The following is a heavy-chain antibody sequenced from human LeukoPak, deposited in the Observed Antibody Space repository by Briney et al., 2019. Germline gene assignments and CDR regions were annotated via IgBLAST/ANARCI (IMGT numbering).Heavy chain of an antibody. CDR1: GDSISSYY. CDR2: IFTSGST. Sequence: SETLSLTCTVSGDSISSYYWTWIRQPAGKGLEWIGRIFTSGSTTYNPSLNSRVTMSVDVSKNQFSLSLHSVTAADTAVYYCARDRRALSGSDYNVNWYFDLWGRSTLVTVSS. V-gene: IGHV4-4*07. J-gene: IGHJ2*01. D-gene: IGHD3-10*01. CDR3: ARDRRALSGSDYNVNWYFDL.